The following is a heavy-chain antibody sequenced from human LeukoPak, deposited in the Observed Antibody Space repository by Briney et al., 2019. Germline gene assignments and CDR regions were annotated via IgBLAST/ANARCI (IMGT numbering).Heavy chain of an antibody. Sequence: PGGSLRLSCAAPGFTFSSYSMNWVRQAPGKGLEWVSSISSSSSYIYYADSVKGRFTISRDNAKNSLYLQMNSLRAEDTAVYYCARDGITMIVPRAFDIWGQGTKVTVSS. CDR1: GFTFSSYS. D-gene: IGHD3-22*01. CDR2: ISSSSSYI. V-gene: IGHV3-21*01. CDR3: ARDGITMIVPRAFDI. J-gene: IGHJ3*02.